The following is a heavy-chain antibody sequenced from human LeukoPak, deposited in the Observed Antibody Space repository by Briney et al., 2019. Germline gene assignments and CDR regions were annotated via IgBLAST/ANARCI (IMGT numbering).Heavy chain of an antibody. CDR1: GFTFSSYA. CDR3: AKIRPRGIAVAGTQYYFDY. V-gene: IGHV3-23*01. J-gene: IGHJ4*02. D-gene: IGHD6-19*01. CDR2: ISGSGGST. Sequence: PGGSLRLSCAASGFTFSSYAMSWVRQAPGKGLEWVSAISGSGGSTYYADSVKGRFTISRDNSKNTLYPQMNSLRAEDTAVYYCAKIRPRGIAVAGTQYYFDYWGQGTLVTVSS.